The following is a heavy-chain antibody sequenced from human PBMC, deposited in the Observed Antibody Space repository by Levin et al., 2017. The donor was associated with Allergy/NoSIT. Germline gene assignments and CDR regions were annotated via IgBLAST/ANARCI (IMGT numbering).Heavy chain of an antibody. D-gene: IGHD2-15*01. CDR1: GFAVSNNY. J-gene: IGHJ5*02. CDR2: FNNDGGA. Sequence: PGGSLRLSCAASGFAVSNNYMHWVRQAPGKGLEWVSVFNNDGGAYYADPVKGRFTMSKDNSKNTADLQMNSLRADDTAVYYCARGGCFVIDLWGQGTLVTVSS. CDR3: ARGGCFVIDL. V-gene: IGHV3-66*01.